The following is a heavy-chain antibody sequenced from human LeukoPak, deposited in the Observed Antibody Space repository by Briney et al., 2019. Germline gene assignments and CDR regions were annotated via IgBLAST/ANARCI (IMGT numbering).Heavy chain of an antibody. CDR2: VHSDGRST. Sequence: TGGSLRLSCAASGCTFSNYWMHWVRQAPGKGLVWVSRVHSDGRSTTYADSVKGRFTISRDNAKNTLYLQMNSLRVEDTAVYYCARGGTYSFDYWGRGTLVTVSS. V-gene: IGHV3-74*01. CDR3: ARGGTYSFDY. D-gene: IGHD1-26*01. J-gene: IGHJ4*02. CDR1: GCTFSNYW.